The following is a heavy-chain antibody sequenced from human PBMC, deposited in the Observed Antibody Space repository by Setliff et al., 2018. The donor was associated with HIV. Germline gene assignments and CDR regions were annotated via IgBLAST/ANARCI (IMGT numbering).Heavy chain of an antibody. J-gene: IGHJ4*02. D-gene: IGHD2-21*01. CDR3: ARYALCSDDCSDEGADI. CDR2: INPYKDDT. Sequence: ASVKVSCKATGYTFSSYAITWVRQAPGQGLEWMGSINPYKDDTHYAQKFQDRVAMTADTSTNTVYMELRSLRSDDTAVYYCARYALCSDDCSDEGADIWGQGTLVTVSS. V-gene: IGHV1-18*01. CDR1: GYTFSSYA.